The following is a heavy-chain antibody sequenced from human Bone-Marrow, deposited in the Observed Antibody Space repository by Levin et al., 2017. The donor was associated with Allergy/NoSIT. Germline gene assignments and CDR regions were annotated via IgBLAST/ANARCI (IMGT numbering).Heavy chain of an antibody. CDR2: ISSSGSPI. CDR3: ARTQYCSSTSCPYAMDV. Sequence: GESLKISCAASGFSFSSYDMNWVRQAPGKGLEWVSYISSSGSPIYYADSVKGRFAISRDSAENSLYLQMNSLRAEDTAVYYCARTQYCSSTSCPYAMDVWGQGTTVTVSS. CDR1: GFSFSSYD. J-gene: IGHJ6*02. D-gene: IGHD2-2*01. V-gene: IGHV3-48*03.